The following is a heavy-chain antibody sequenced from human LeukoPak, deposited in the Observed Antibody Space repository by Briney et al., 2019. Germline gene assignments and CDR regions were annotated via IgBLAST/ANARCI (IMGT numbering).Heavy chain of an antibody. CDR1: GFTFSSYA. J-gene: IGHJ4*02. V-gene: IGHV3-23*01. CDR3: ARYALYDSSGYYYKYYFDY. D-gene: IGHD3-22*01. CDR2: ISGSGDST. Sequence: GGSLRLSCAASGFTFSSYAMSWVRQAPGKGLEWVSAISGSGDSTYYGDSVKGRFTISRDNSKNTLYLQMNSLRAEDTAVYYCARYALYDSSGYYYKYYFDYWGQGTLVTVSS.